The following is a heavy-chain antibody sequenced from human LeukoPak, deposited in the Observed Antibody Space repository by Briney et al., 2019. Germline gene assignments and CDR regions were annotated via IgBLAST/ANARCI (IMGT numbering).Heavy chain of an antibody. J-gene: IGHJ4*02. CDR3: AKGYSFHFDY. CDR2: IRSDGTNK. D-gene: IGHD5-18*01. CDR1: GFTFNSYG. Sequence: VGSLRLSCAASGFTFNSYGMHWVRQAPGKGLEWVAFIRSDGTNKYYADSVKGRFAISRDNSKNTLYLQMNSLRPEDAAVYYCAKGYSFHFDYWGQGTLVTVSS. V-gene: IGHV3-30*02.